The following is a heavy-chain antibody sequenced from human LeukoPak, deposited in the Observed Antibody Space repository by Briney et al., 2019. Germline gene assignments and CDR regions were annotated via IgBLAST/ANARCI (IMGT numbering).Heavy chain of an antibody. CDR1: GYTLTELS. V-gene: IGHV1-24*01. Sequence: ASVKVSCKVSGYTLTELSMHWVRQAPGKGLEWMGGFDPEDGETIYAQKFQGRVTMTEDTSTDTAYMELSSLRSEDTAVYYCARDQRLGELSFPPFDYWGQGTLVTVSS. CDR3: ARDQRLGELSFPPFDY. J-gene: IGHJ4*02. D-gene: IGHD3-16*02. CDR2: FDPEDGET.